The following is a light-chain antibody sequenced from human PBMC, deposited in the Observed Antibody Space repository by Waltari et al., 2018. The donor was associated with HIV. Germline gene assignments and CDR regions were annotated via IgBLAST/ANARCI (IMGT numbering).Light chain of an antibody. CDR2: SND. CDR3: ATWDDSLNGWV. V-gene: IGLV1-44*01. CDR1: SSTIGSNT. Sequence: QSVLTQPPSASGTPGQRVTISCSGSSSTIGSNTVSWYHQVPGTAPKVLIYSNDARPSGVPDRVSGSKSGTSASLAISGLQSEDEADYYCATWDDSLNGWVFGGGTKVTVL. J-gene: IGLJ3*02.